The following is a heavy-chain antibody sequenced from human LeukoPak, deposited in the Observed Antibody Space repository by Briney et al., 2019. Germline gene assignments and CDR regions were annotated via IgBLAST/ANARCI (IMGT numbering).Heavy chain of an antibody. CDR3: ARDGTPWGGYSYGMFDY. CDR2: ISIYNGNT. Sequence: ASVKVSCKASGYTFTSYGINWVRQAPGQGLEWMGWISIYNGNTNYAQKFQGRVTMTTDTSTSTAYMELRSLRSDDTAVYYCARDGTPWGGYSYGMFDYWGQGTLVTVSS. D-gene: IGHD5-18*01. V-gene: IGHV1-18*01. J-gene: IGHJ4*02. CDR1: GYTFTSYG.